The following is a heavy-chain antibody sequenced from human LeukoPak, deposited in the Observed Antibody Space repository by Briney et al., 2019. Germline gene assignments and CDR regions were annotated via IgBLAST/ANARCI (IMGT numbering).Heavy chain of an antibody. CDR1: GDSVSSNSAA. D-gene: IGHD1-1*01. V-gene: IGHV6-1*01. CDR2: TYYRSKWYN. Sequence: SQTLSLTCAISGDSVSSNSAAWNWIRQSPSGGLEWLGRTYYRSKWYNDYAVSVKSRITINPDTSKNQFSLQLNSVTPEDTAVYYCALAYDGVGNWFDPWGQGTLVTVSS. J-gene: IGHJ5*02. CDR3: ALAYDGVGNWFDP.